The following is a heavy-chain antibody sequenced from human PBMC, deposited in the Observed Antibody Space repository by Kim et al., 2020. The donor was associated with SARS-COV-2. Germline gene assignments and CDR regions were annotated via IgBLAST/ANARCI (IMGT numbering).Heavy chain of an antibody. D-gene: IGHD6-19*01. CDR2: INHSGST. V-gene: IGHV4-34*01. Sequence: SETLSLTCAVYGGSFSGYYWSWIRQPPGKGLEWIGEINHSGSTNYNPSLKSRVTISVDTSKNQFSLKLSSVTAADTAVYYCARGHPRGNSSGWYDYWGQGTLVTVSS. J-gene: IGHJ4*02. CDR1: GGSFSGYY. CDR3: ARGHPRGNSSGWYDY.